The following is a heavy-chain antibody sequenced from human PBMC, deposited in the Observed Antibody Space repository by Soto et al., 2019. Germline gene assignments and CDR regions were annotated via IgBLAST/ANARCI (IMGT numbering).Heavy chain of an antibody. CDR1: GFTFSDYY. Sequence: GGSLRLSCEGSGFTFSDYYISWIRQAPGKGLEWVSSISSTTNYIYYGDSMKGRFTISRDNAKNSLYLEMNSLRAEDTAVYYCARESEDLTSNFDYWGQGTLVTVSS. V-gene: IGHV3-11*06. CDR2: ISSTTNYI. J-gene: IGHJ4*02. CDR3: ARESEDLTSNFDY.